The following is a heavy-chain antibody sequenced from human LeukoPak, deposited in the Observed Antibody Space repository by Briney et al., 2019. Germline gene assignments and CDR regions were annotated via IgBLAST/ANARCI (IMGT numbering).Heavy chain of an antibody. V-gene: IGHV3-9*01. Sequence: GRSLRLSCAASGSTFDDYAMHWVRQAPGKGLEWVSGISWNSGSIGYADSVKGRFTISRDNAKNSLYLQMNSLRAEDTAVYYCASELLWFGESIMDVWGKGTTVTVSS. CDR3: ASELLWFGESIMDV. CDR1: GSTFDDYA. J-gene: IGHJ6*04. D-gene: IGHD3-10*01. CDR2: ISWNSGSI.